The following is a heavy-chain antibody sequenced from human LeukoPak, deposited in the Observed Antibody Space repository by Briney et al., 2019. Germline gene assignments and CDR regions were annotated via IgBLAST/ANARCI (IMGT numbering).Heavy chain of an antibody. J-gene: IGHJ4*02. D-gene: IGHD6-19*01. CDR3: ARGISSGWSRAVGY. V-gene: IGHV4-61*01. CDR2: IYYSGST. CDR1: GGSVSSGSYY. Sequence: SETLSLTCTVSGGSVSSGSYYWSWIRQPPGKGLEWIGYIYYSGSTNYNPSLKSRVTISVDTSKNQFSLKLSSVTAADTAVYYCARGISSGWSRAVGYWGQGTLVTVST.